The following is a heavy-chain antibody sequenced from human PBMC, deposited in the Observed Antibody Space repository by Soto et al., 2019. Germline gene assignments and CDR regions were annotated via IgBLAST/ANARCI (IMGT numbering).Heavy chain of an antibody. CDR1: GITFTSSA. Sequence: SVKVSCKASGITFTSSAMQWVRQARGQSLEWIGWIVVGSGNTNYAQKFQERVTITRDMSTSTAYMELSSLRYEDTDVYYCVVNYRTSRWGVYWGQGSLGTVFS. V-gene: IGHV1-58*02. D-gene: IGHD6-13*01. J-gene: IGHJ4*02. CDR3: VVNYRTSRWGVY. CDR2: IVVGSGNT.